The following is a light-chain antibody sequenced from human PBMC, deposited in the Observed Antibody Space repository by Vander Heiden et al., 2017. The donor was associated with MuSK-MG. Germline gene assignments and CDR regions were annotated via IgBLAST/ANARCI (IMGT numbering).Light chain of an antibody. CDR1: QTVDSRF. CDR3: QQEGNSLIR. CDR2: GVS. V-gene: IGKV3-20*01. Sequence: EIVLTQSPDTLSLSPGERATLSCRASQTVDSRFLAWYQQKGGQAPRLLICGVSSRATGIPDRFSGSGSGTDFTLTISRLEPEDSAVYYCQQEGNSLIRFGQGTRLEIK. J-gene: IGKJ5*01.